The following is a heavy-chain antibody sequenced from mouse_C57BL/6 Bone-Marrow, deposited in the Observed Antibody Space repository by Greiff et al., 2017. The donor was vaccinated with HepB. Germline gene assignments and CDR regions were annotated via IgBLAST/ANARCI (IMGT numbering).Heavy chain of an antibody. CDR2: IHPNSGST. J-gene: IGHJ3*01. CDR1: GYTFTSYW. D-gene: IGHD2-13*01. Sequence: QVQLKQPGAELVKPGASVKLSCKASGYTFTSYWMHWVKQRPGQGLEWIGMIHPNSGSTNYNEKFKSKATLTVDKSSSTAYMQLSSLTSEDSAVYCCARNYSDPAGFAYWGQGTLVTVSA. V-gene: IGHV1-64*01. CDR3: ARNYSDPAGFAY.